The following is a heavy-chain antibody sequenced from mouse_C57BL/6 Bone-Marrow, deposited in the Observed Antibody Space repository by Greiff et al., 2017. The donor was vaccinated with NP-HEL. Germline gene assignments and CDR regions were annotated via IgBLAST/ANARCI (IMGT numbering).Heavy chain of an antibody. J-gene: IGHJ1*03. CDR1: GFTFSSYA. V-gene: IGHV5-4*03. CDR3: ARGTIVTSYWYFDV. D-gene: IGHD2-5*01. CDR2: ISDGCSYT. Sequence: EVKLVESGGGLVKPGGSLKLSCAASGFTFSSYAVSWVRQTPEKRLEWVATISDGCSYTYYPDNVKGRFTISRDNAKNNLYLQMGHLKSEDTAMYYCARGTIVTSYWYFDVWGTGTTVTVSS.